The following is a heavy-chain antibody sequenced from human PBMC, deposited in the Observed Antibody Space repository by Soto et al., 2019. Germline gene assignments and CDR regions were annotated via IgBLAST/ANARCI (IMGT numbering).Heavy chain of an antibody. V-gene: IGHV3-7*01. J-gene: IGHJ4*02. CDR1: GFSFSMYW. Sequence: EVQLVESGGGLVQPGGSLRLSCAASGFSFSMYWMSWVRQAPGKGLEWVANIKEDGSKKYYVDSVKGRFTISRDNAKNSLYLQMNSLSAEDTAVYYCARHQVGYRVTDYWGQGTLVTVSS. D-gene: IGHD1-26*01. CDR2: IKEDGSKK. CDR3: ARHQVGYRVTDY.